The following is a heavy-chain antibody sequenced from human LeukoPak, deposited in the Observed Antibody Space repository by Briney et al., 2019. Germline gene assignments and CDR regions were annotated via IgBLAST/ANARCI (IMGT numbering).Heavy chain of an antibody. CDR1: GGSITNTNYY. V-gene: IGHV4-39*07. D-gene: IGHD4-11*01. CDR3: AREWQYQFDY. J-gene: IGHJ4*02. Sequence: SETLSLTCTVSGGSITNTNYYWAWIRQPPGEGLEWIGSVYHSGITYYTPSLKSRVSISVDTSKNQFSLKVTSVTAADTAVYYCAREWQYQFDYWGQGSLVTVSS. CDR2: VYHSGIT.